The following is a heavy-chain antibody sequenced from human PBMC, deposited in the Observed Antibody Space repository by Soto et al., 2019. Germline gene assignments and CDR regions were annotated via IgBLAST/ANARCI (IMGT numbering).Heavy chain of an antibody. V-gene: IGHV6-1*01. CDR1: GDSVSSNSAA. CDR3: ARDIVVPATGLDY. CDR2: TYYRSKWYN. D-gene: IGHD3-22*01. Sequence: QVQLQQSGPGLVKPSQTLSLTCAISGDSVSSNSAAWNWIRQSPSRGLEWLGRTYYRSKWYNDYAVSVKSRITINPGTSKTQFSLHLGSVPPEDTAVYYCARDIVVPATGLDYWGQGTLVTVSS. J-gene: IGHJ4*02.